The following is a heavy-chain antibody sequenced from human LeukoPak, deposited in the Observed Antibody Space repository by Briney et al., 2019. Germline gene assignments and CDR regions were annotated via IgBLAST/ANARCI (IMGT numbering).Heavy chain of an antibody. CDR1: GGSFSGYY. CDR3: ARRSSVLRYFD. J-gene: IGHJ4*02. CDR2: INHSGST. Sequence: PSETLSLTCAVYGGSFSGYYWSWIRQPPGKGLEWIGEINHSGSTNYNPSLKSRVTISVDTSKNQFSLKLSSVTAADTAVYYCARRSSVLRYFDLGQGTLVTVSS. V-gene: IGHV4-34*01. D-gene: IGHD3-9*01.